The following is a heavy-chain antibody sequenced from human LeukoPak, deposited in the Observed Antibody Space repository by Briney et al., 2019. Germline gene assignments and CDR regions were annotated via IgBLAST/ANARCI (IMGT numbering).Heavy chain of an antibody. CDR1: GFAFSGSA. CDR3: ARTGIRGRWFDP. J-gene: IGHJ5*02. Sequence: GGTLRLSCAASGFAFSGSAMHWVRQASGKGLEWVGRIRSKANSYATAYAASVKGRFTISRDDSKNTAYLQMNSLKTEDTAVYYCARTGIRGRWFDPWGQGTLVTVSS. CDR2: IRSKANSYAT. D-gene: IGHD5-18*01. V-gene: IGHV3-73*01.